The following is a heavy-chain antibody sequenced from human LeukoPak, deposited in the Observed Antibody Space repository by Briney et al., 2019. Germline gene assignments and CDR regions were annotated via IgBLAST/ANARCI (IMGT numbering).Heavy chain of an antibody. Sequence: PSQTLSLTCTVSGGPISSGGYYWSWIRQPPGKGLEWIGYIYYSGSTYYNPSLKSRVTISVDTSKNQFSLKLSSVTAADTAVYYCAGTDSRGYYFNSWGQGTLVTVSS. J-gene: IGHJ4*02. V-gene: IGHV4-30-4*01. CDR2: IYYSGST. D-gene: IGHD3-22*01. CDR1: GGPISSGGYY. CDR3: AGTDSRGYYFNS.